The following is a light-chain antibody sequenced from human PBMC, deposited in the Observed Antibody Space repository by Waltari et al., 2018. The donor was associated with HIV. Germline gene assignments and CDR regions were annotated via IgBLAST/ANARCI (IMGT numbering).Light chain of an antibody. CDR1: SSTIGSTY. J-gene: IGLJ2*01. Sequence: SVLTQPPSASGTPVQRVTISCSGSSSTIGSTYVYCYQQLTGTAPKYLIVRKNQRPSGVPDRFSGSQSGTSASLAISGLRSEDEADYDCAAWDDSLLFGGGSKLTVL. CDR2: RKN. V-gene: IGLV1-47*01. CDR3: AAWDDSLL.